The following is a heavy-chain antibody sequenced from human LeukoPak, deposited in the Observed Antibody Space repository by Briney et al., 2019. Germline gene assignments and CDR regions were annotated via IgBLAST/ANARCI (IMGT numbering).Heavy chain of an antibody. D-gene: IGHD6-19*01. CDR1: GGTFSSYA. J-gene: IGHJ4*02. CDR3: ARGSDPYSSGWEFDY. CDR2: IIPIFGIA. Sequence: ASVKVSCKASGGTFSSYAISWVRQAPGQGLEWMGRIIPIFGIANYAQKFQGRVTITADKSTSTAYMELSSLRSEDTAVYYCARGSDPYSSGWEFDYWGQGTLVTVSS. V-gene: IGHV1-69*04.